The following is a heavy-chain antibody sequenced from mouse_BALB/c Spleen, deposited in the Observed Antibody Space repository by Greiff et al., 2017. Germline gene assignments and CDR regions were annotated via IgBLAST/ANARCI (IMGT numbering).Heavy chain of an antibody. Sequence: QVQLKESGAELARPGASVKLSCKASGYTFTSYWMQWVKQRPGQGLEWIGAIYPGDGDTRYTQKFKGKATLTADKSSSTAYMQLSSLASEDSAVYYCARSGDYGSSYGWYFDVWGAGTTVTVSS. CDR2: IYPGDGDT. CDR3: ARSGDYGSSYGWYFDV. D-gene: IGHD1-1*01. V-gene: IGHV1-87*01. CDR1: GYTFTSYW. J-gene: IGHJ1*01.